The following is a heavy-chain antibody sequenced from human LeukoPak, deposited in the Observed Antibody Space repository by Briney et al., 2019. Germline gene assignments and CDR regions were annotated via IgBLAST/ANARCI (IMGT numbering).Heavy chain of an antibody. CDR2: IYHSGST. Sequence: SETLSLTCTVSAYSISSGYYWGWIRQPPGKGLEWIGSIYHSGSTYYNPSLKSRVTISVDTSKNQFSLKLSSVTAADTAVYYCARHGGYCSSTSCYNYFDYWGQGTLVTVSS. CDR3: ARHGGYCSSTSCYNYFDY. J-gene: IGHJ4*02. V-gene: IGHV4-38-2*02. CDR1: AYSISSGYY. D-gene: IGHD2-2*02.